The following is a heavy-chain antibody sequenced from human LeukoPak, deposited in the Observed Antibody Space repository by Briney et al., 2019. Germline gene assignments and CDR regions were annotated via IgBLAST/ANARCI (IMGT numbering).Heavy chain of an antibody. CDR1: DGSISSSSYY. CDR2: IYYSGST. D-gene: IGHD6-19*01. CDR3: ARLWPYSSGGNY. V-gene: IGHV4-39*07. J-gene: IGHJ4*02. Sequence: PSETLSLTCTVSDGSISSSSYYWGWIRQPPGKGLEWIGSIYYSGSTYYNPSLKSRVTISVDTSKNQFSLKLSSVTAADTAVYYCARLWPYSSGGNYWGQGTLVTVSS.